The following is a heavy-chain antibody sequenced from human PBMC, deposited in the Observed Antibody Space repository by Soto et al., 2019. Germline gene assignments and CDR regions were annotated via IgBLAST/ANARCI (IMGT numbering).Heavy chain of an antibody. Sequence: NPSDTLSLTCAVYGGSFSGYYWSWIRQPPGKGLEWIGEINHSGSTNYNPSLKSRVTISVDTSKNQFSPKLSSVTAADTAVYYCARGAWGGYSGYDDAFDIWGQGTMVTVSS. J-gene: IGHJ3*02. D-gene: IGHD5-12*01. CDR2: INHSGST. CDR1: GGSFSGYY. CDR3: ARGAWGGYSGYDDAFDI. V-gene: IGHV4-34*01.